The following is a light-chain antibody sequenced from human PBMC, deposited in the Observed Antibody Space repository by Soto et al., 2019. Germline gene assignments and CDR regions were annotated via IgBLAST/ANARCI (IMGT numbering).Light chain of an antibody. CDR2: GAS. Sequence: EIEWTPSPATLPLPQGERATLSCRASQSVSNNYLAWYQQKPGQAPRLLIYGASNRATGIPDRFSGSGSGTDFTLTISRLEPEDFAVYYCQQYGSSGTFGQGTKVDIK. CDR1: QSVSNNY. J-gene: IGKJ1*01. CDR3: QQYGSSGT. V-gene: IGKV3-20*01.